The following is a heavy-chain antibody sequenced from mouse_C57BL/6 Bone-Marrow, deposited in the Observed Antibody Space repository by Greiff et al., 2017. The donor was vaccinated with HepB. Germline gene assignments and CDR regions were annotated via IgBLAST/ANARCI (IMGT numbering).Heavy chain of an antibody. V-gene: IGHV3-6*01. J-gene: IGHJ3*01. CDR3: ARDYYGSPFAY. CDR2: ISYDGSN. Sequence: EVHLVESGPGLVKPSQSLSLTCSVTGYSITSGYYWNWIRQFPGNKLEWMGYISYDGSNNYNPSLKNRISITRDTSKNQFFLKLNSVTTEDTATYYCARDYYGSPFAYWGQGTLVTVSA. CDR1: GYSITSGYY. D-gene: IGHD1-1*01.